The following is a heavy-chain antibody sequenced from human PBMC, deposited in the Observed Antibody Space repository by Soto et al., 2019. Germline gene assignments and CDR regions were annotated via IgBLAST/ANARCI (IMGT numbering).Heavy chain of an antibody. J-gene: IGHJ6*02. CDR3: ARAGCDGGSCYTLVGLRYGMDV. CDR1: GFTFSSYA. Sequence: QVQLVESGGGVXQPXXXLRLSCAASGFTFSSYAMYWVRQAPGKGLEWVAVISYDGNNKYYADSVKGRFTISRDNSKNTLYLQMSSLRAEDTAVYYCARAGCDGGSCYTLVGLRYGMDVWGQGTTVTVSS. V-gene: IGHV3-30-3*01. CDR2: ISYDGNNK. D-gene: IGHD2-15*01.